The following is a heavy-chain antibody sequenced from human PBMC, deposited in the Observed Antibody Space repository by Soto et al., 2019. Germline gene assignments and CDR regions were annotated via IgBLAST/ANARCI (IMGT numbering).Heavy chain of an antibody. CDR3: AREESYHYYDSSGYLFDY. J-gene: IGHJ4*02. D-gene: IGHD3-22*01. CDR1: GGSISSYY. V-gene: IGHV4-4*07. CDR2: IYTSGST. Sequence: LSLTCTVSGGSISSYYWSWIRQPAGKGLEWIGRIYTSGSTNYNPSLKSRVTMSVDTSKNQFSLKLSSVTAADTAVYYCAREESYHYYDSSGYLFDYWGQGTLVTVSS.